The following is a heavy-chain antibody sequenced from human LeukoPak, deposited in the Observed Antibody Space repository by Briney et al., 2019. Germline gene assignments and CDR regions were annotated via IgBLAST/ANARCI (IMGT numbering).Heavy chain of an antibody. J-gene: IGHJ3*02. D-gene: IGHD3-22*01. CDR2: ISAYNGNT. Sequence: ASVKVSCKASGYTFTSYGISWVRQAPGQGLEWMGWISAYNGNTNYAQKLQGRVTVTTDTSMSTAYMELRSLRSDDTAVYYCARILLRMYYYDSSGYFISDAFDIWGQGTMVTVSS. CDR3: ARILLRMYYYDSSGYFISDAFDI. V-gene: IGHV1-18*01. CDR1: GYTFTSYG.